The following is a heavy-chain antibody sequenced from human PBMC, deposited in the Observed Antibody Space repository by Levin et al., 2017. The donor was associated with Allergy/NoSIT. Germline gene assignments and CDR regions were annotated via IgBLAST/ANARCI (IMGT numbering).Heavy chain of an antibody. CDR3: ARRPFWFGESQPWVHDAFDI. CDR1: GYSFTSYW. D-gene: IGHD3-10*01. Sequence: KVSCKGSGYSFTSYWIGWVRQMPGKGLEWMGIIYPGDSDTRYSPSFQGQVTISADKSISTAYLQWSSLKASDTAMYYCARRPFWFGESQPWVHDAFDIWGQGTMVTVSS. V-gene: IGHV5-51*01. CDR2: IYPGDSDT. J-gene: IGHJ3*02.